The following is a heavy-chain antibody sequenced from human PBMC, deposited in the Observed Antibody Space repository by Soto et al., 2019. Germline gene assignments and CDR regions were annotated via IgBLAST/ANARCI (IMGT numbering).Heavy chain of an antibody. CDR1: GVTFRGYA. V-gene: IGHV3-30*14. CDR3: ARAYQLTYYFDD. CDR2: ISDDGSKT. D-gene: IGHD3-9*01. Sequence: GGSLRLSCAGSGVTFRGYAVHWVRQTPGKGLERVTVISDDGSKTYYADSVKGRFSVSRGDSTNMVFLQMSSLRSEDTAVYHCARAYQLTYYFDDWGPGTPVTVSS. J-gene: IGHJ4*02.